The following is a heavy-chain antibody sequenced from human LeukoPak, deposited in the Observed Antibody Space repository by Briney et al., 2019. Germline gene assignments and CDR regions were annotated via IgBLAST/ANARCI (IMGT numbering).Heavy chain of an antibody. D-gene: IGHD2-2*01. Sequence: GASVKVSCKASGYTFTNYGISWVRQAPGQGLEWMGWINPNSGGTNYAQKFQGRVTMTRDTSISTAYMELSRLRSDDTAVYYCARSAATTAAGGYWGQGTLVTVSS. CDR2: INPNSGGT. V-gene: IGHV1-2*02. CDR1: GYTFTNYG. CDR3: ARSAATTAAGGY. J-gene: IGHJ4*02.